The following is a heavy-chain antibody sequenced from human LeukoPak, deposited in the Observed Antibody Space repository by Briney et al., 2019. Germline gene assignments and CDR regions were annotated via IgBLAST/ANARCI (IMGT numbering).Heavy chain of an antibody. CDR1: GFTFSSYG. V-gene: IGHV3-33*01. CDR3: ASEFHDSSGYWQN. Sequence: PGGSLRLSCAASGFTFSSYGMHWVRQAPGKGLEWVAVIWYDGSNKYYADSVKGRFTISRDNSKNTLYLQMNSLRAEDTAVYYCASEFHDSSGYWQNWGQGTLVTVSS. CDR2: IWYDGSNK. J-gene: IGHJ4*02. D-gene: IGHD3-22*01.